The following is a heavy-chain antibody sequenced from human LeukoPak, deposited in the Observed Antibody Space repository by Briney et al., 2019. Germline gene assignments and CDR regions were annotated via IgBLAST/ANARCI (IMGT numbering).Heavy chain of an antibody. CDR2: IIPIFGTA. D-gene: IGHD5-24*01. CDR3: AREEEAGFNDY. J-gene: IGHJ4*02. Sequence: SVKVSCKASGGTFSSYAISWVRQAPGQGFEWMGRIIPIFGTANYAQKFQGRVTITADKSTSTAYMELSSLRSEDTAVYYCAREEEAGFNDYWGQGTLVTVSS. CDR1: GGTFSSYA. V-gene: IGHV1-69*06.